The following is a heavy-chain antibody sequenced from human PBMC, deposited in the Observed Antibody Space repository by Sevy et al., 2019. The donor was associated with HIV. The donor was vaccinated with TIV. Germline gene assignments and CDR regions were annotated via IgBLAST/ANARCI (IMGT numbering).Heavy chain of an antibody. D-gene: IGHD2-15*01. CDR2: ISSSSNYI. J-gene: IGHJ3*02. CDR1: GFTFSSYS. CDR3: ARDQREVDCSGGSCYSDAFDI. V-gene: IGHV3-21*01. Sequence: GGSLRLSCAASGFTFSSYSMNWVRQAPGKGLEWVSSISSSSNYIYYADSVKGRFTISRDNAKNSLYLQMNSLRAEDTAVYYCARDQREVDCSGGSCYSDAFDIWGQGTMVTVSS.